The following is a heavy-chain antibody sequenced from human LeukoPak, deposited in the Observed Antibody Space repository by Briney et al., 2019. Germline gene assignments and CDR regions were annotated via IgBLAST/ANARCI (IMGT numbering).Heavy chain of an antibody. Sequence: GGSLRLSCAASGFTFSNYGMHWVRQAPGKGLEWVALISFDGSQKYYGDSVKGRFTISRDNSKGTVYLQMNSLRVEDAAVYFCSKDLTSDFGGDLDPWGQGTLVTVSS. D-gene: IGHD3-10*01. CDR2: ISFDGSQK. CDR1: GFTFSNYG. J-gene: IGHJ5*02. V-gene: IGHV3-30*02. CDR3: SKDLTSDFGGDLDP.